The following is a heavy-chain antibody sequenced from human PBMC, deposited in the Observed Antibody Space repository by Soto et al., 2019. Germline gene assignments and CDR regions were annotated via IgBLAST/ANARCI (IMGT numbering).Heavy chain of an antibody. CDR3: ARAHYSSSSGKNWFDP. CDR1: GGSISSAGYY. J-gene: IGHJ5*02. CDR2: IYYSGST. V-gene: IGHV4-31*03. D-gene: IGHD6-6*01. Sequence: TLSLTCTVSGGSISSAGYYWSWIRQHPGKGLEWIGYIYYSGSTYYNPSLKSRVTILVDTSKNQFSLNLSSVTAADTAVYYCARAHYSSSSGKNWFDPWGQGTLVTVSS.